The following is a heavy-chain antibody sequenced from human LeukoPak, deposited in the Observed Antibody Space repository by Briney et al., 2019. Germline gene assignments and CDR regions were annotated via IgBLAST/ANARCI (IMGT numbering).Heavy chain of an antibody. V-gene: IGHV1-2*02. CDR1: GYTFTGYY. Sequence: ASVKVSCKASGYTFTGYYMHWVRQAPGQGLEWMGWINPNSGGTNYAQKFQGRVTMTRDTSISTAYMELSRLRSDDTAVYYCARDLAGVVIYYYYYMDVWGKGTTVTVSS. CDR3: ARDLAGVVIYYYYYMDV. CDR2: INPNSGGT. D-gene: IGHD3-3*01. J-gene: IGHJ6*03.